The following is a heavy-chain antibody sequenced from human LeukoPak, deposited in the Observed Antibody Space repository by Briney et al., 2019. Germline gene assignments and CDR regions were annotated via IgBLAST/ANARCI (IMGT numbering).Heavy chain of an antibody. CDR3: AREIGMGAFDYYYYGMDV. CDR1: GYTFTSYY. V-gene: IGHV1-46*01. Sequence: ASVKVSCKASGYTFTSYYMHWVRQAPGQGLEWMGIINPSGGSTSYAQKFQGRVTMTRDTSTSTAYMELSSLRSEDTAVYYCAREIGMGAFDYYYYGMDVWGQGTTVTVSS. CDR2: INPSGGST. J-gene: IGHJ6*02. D-gene: IGHD3-16*01.